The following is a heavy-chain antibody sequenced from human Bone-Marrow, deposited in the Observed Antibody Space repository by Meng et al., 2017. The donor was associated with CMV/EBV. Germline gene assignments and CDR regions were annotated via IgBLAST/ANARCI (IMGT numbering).Heavy chain of an antibody. V-gene: IGHV3-21*01. CDR1: GFTFSSYS. D-gene: IGHD6-13*01. J-gene: IGHJ2*01. CDR2: ISSSSSYI. Sequence: GESLKISCAASGFTFSSYSMNWVRQAPGKGLEWVSSISSSSSYIYYADSVKGRFTISRDNAKNSLYLQMNSLRAEDTAVYYCARGGIAATPHGYFDLWGRGTLVTVSS. CDR3: ARGGIAATPHGYFDL.